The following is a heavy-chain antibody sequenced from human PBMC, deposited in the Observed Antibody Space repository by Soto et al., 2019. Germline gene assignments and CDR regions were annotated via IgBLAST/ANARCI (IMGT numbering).Heavy chain of an antibody. CDR1: GFTFSSYA. Sequence: PGGSLRLSCAASGFTFSSYAMSWVRQAPGKGLEWVSAISGSGGSTYYADSVKGRFTISRDNSKNTLYLQMNSLRAEDTAVYYCAKSLKDSSGAHAFDYWGQGTLVTVSS. CDR3: AKSLKDSSGAHAFDY. V-gene: IGHV3-23*01. J-gene: IGHJ4*02. CDR2: ISGSGGST. D-gene: IGHD3-22*01.